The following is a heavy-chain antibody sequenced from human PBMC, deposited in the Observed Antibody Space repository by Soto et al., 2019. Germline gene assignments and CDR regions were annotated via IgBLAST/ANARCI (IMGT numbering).Heavy chain of an antibody. CDR2: IYYSGST. J-gene: IGHJ6*02. CDR3: ASYYYYYGMDV. V-gene: IGHV4-39*01. Sequence: QLQLQESGPGLVKPSETLFLTCTVSGGSISSSSYYWGWIRQPPGKGLEWIGSIYYSGSTYYTPSLKSRVTISVDTSKNQFSLKLSSVTAADTAVYYCASYYYYYGMDVWGQGTTVTVSS. CDR1: GGSISSSSYY.